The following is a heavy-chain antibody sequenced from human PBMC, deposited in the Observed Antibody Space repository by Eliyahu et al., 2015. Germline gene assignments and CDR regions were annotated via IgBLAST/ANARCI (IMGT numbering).Heavy chain of an antibody. V-gene: IGHV2-70*15. CDR1: GFXXSXSGMX. CDR3: ARIPLHYYDSSGYYLFDY. CDR2: IDWDDDK. J-gene: IGHJ4*02. D-gene: IGHD3-22*01. Sequence: QVTLRESGPALVKPTQTLTLTCTFSGFXXSXSGMXVSWIRQPPGKALEWLARIDWDDDKYYSTSLKTRLTISKDTSKNQVVLTMTNMDPVDTATYYCARIPLHYYDSSGYYLFDYWGQGTLVTVSS.